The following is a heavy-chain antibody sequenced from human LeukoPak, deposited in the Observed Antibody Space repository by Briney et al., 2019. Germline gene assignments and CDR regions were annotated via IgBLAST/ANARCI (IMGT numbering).Heavy chain of an antibody. CDR3: ARLDSVVGGTIGY. J-gene: IGHJ4*02. CDR1: GGSISSSSYY. Sequence: PSETLSLTCTVSGGSISSSSYYWGWIRQPPGKGLEWIGNIYYSGSTYYNPSLKSRVTISVDTSKTQFSLKLRAVTATDTAVYYCARLDSVVGGTIGYWGQGILVTVSS. CDR2: IYYSGST. V-gene: IGHV4-39*01. D-gene: IGHD1-26*01.